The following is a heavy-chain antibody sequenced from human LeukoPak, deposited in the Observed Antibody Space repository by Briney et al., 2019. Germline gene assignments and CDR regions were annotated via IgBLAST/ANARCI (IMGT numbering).Heavy chain of an antibody. CDR1: GFTFSSYW. V-gene: IGHV3-74*01. D-gene: IGHD6-19*01. Sequence: GGSLRLSCAASGFTFSSYWMHWVRQAPGKGLVWVSRINTDGSYTTYADSVKGRFTISRDNAKNTLYLQMNSLRAEDTAVYYCARSSSGWYGWFDLWGQGTLVTVSS. CDR2: INTDGSYT. J-gene: IGHJ5*02. CDR3: ARSSSGWYGWFDL.